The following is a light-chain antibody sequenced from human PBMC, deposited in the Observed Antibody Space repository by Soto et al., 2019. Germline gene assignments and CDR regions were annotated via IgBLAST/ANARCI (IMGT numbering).Light chain of an antibody. CDR3: QQRSNWPPIT. J-gene: IGKJ5*01. Sequence: EIVLTQSPATLSLSPGERATLSCRASQSVSSYLAWYQQKPGQAPRLLIYDASNRATGIPARSSGSGSGTDFTLTISSLEPEDFAVYSCQQRSNWPPITFGQGTRLEIK. CDR2: DAS. CDR1: QSVSSY. V-gene: IGKV3-11*01.